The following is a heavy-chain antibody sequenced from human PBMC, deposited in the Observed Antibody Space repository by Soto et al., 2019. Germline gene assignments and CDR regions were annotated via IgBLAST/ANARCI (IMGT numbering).Heavy chain of an antibody. CDR2: LSGSGGTT. J-gene: IGHJ4*02. CDR1: GLTFTSYA. D-gene: IGHD3-10*01. Sequence: EVQLLASGGGLVHPGGSLRLSCAASGLTFTSYAMSWVRQAPGKGLEWVSGLSGSGGTTYYADSVKGRFTISRDNSKNTLYLQMDSPRAEDTAVYYCAKDRRISMVRGYYFEYWGQGTLVTVSS. CDR3: AKDRRISMVRGYYFEY. V-gene: IGHV3-23*01.